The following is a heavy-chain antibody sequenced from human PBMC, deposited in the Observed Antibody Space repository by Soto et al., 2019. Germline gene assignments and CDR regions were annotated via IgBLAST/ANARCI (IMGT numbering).Heavy chain of an antibody. V-gene: IGHV5-51*01. Sequence: GESLKISCKGSGYSFTIYWIGWVRQMPGKGLEWMGIIYPGDSDTRYSPSSQGHVTISADKSISTAYLQWSSLKASDTARYYCARIAAAYYYYYGMDVWGQGTTVTVSS. CDR1: GYSFTIYW. D-gene: IGHD6-13*01. CDR3: ARIAAAYYYYYGMDV. CDR2: IYPGDSDT. J-gene: IGHJ6*02.